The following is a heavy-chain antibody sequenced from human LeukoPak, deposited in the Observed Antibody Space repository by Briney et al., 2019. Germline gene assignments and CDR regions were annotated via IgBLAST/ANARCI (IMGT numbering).Heavy chain of an antibody. V-gene: IGHV7-4-1*02. CDR1: GYTFTSYA. CDR3: ARGPSRGGSRSRIDY. J-gene: IGHJ4*02. CDR2: INTNTGSP. Sequence: RASVKVSCKASGYTFTSYAMIWVRQAPGHGREWMGWINTNTGSPPYAQGFTGRFVFSLDTSVSTAYLQISSLKAEDTAVYYCARGPSRGGSRSRIDYWGQGTLVTVSS. D-gene: IGHD2-15*01.